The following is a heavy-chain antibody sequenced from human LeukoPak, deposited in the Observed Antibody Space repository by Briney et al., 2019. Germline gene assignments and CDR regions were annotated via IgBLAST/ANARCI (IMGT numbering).Heavy chain of an antibody. V-gene: IGHV4-34*01. CDR1: GGSFSGYY. J-gene: IGHJ4*02. Sequence: SETLSLTCAVYGGSFSGYYWSWIRQPPGKGLEWIGEINHSGSTNYNPSLKSRVTTSVDTSKNQFSLKLSSVTAADTAVYYCARGAGARARRRVRFDYWGQGTLVTVSS. D-gene: IGHD1-14*01. CDR2: INHSGST. CDR3: ARGAGARARRRVRFDY.